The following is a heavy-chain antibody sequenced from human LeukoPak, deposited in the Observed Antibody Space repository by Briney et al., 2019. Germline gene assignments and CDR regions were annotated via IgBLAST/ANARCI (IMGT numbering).Heavy chain of an antibody. CDR1: GGSISSHY. CDR3: ARSCSSTSCYGGSAHDAFDI. D-gene: IGHD2-2*01. J-gene: IGHJ3*02. Sequence: PSETLSLTCTVSGGSISSHYWSWIRQPPGKGLEWIGYIYYSGSTNYTPSLKSRVTISVDTSKNQFSLKLSSVTAADTAVYYCARSCSSTSCYGGSAHDAFDIWGQGTMVTVSS. V-gene: IGHV4-59*11. CDR2: IYYSGST.